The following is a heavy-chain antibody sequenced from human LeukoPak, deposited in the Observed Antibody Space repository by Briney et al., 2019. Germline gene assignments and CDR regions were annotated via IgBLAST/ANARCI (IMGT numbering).Heavy chain of an antibody. Sequence: GGSLRLSCAASGFTFSSYAISWVRQAPGKGLEWVSAISGSGGSTDYADSVKGRFTIPRDNSKNTLYLQMNSLRAEDTAIYYCAKAYRHCSSTSCLVSRYYYYMDVWGKGTTVTVSS. CDR1: GFTFSSYA. J-gene: IGHJ6*03. CDR2: ISGSGGST. CDR3: AKAYRHCSSTSCLVSRYYYYMDV. D-gene: IGHD2-2*01. V-gene: IGHV3-23*01.